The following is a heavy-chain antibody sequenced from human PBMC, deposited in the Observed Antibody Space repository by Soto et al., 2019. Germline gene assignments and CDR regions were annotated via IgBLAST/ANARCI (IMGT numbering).Heavy chain of an antibody. D-gene: IGHD2-15*01. Sequence: ASVKVSCKASGYTFTSYDINWVRQATGQGLEWMGWMNPNSGNTGYAQKFQGRVTMTRNTSISTAYMELSSLRSEDTAVYYCASIYCSGGSCYSRNLGYWGQGTLVTVSS. CDR2: MNPNSGNT. CDR1: GYTFTSYD. CDR3: ASIYCSGGSCYSRNLGY. V-gene: IGHV1-8*01. J-gene: IGHJ4*02.